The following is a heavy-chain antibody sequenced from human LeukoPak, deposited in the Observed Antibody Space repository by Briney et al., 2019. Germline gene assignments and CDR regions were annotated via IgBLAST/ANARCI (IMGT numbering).Heavy chain of an antibody. D-gene: IGHD2-2*01. V-gene: IGHV1-46*03. CDR2: INPSGGST. CDR3: ARGGGDIVVVPAATSTEDFGY. CDR1: GYTFTSYY. J-gene: IGHJ4*02. Sequence: ASVKVSCKASGYTFTSYYMHWVRQAPGQGLKWMGIINPSGGSTSYAQKFQGRVTMTRDTSTSTVYMELSSLRSEDTAVYYCARGGGDIVVVPAATSTEDFGYWGQGTLVTVSS.